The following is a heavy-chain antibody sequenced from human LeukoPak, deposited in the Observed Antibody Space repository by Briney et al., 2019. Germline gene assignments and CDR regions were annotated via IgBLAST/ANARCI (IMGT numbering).Heavy chain of an antibody. V-gene: IGHV3-30*02. D-gene: IGHD2-2*01. CDR3: ANSIYNCSSTSCYAHFDY. Sequence: GGSLRLSCAASGFTFSSYGMYWVRQAPGKGLEWVAFIRYDGSNKYYADSVKGRFTISRDNSKNTLYLQMNSLRAEDTAVYYCANSIYNCSSTSCYAHFDYWGQGTLVTVSS. CDR2: IRYDGSNK. J-gene: IGHJ4*02. CDR1: GFTFSSYG.